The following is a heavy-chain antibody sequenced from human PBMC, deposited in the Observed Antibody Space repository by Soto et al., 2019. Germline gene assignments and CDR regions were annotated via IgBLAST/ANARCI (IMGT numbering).Heavy chain of an antibody. CDR2: IKSKTDGGTT. D-gene: IGHD3-3*01. CDR1: GFTFSNAW. Sequence: PVGSLRLSCAASGFTFSNAWMSWVRQAPGKGLEWVGRIKSKTDGGTTDYAAPVKGRFTISRDDSKNTLYLQMNSLKTEDTAVYYCTGPVYYDFWSGFSGYHGMDVWGQGTTVTVSS. CDR3: TGPVYYDFWSGFSGYHGMDV. V-gene: IGHV3-15*01. J-gene: IGHJ6*02.